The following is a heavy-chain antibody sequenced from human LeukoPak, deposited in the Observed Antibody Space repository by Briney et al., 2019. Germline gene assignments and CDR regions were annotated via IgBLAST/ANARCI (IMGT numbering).Heavy chain of an antibody. J-gene: IGHJ4*02. CDR1: GYPFTSYG. Sequence: ASAKASFKASGYPFTSYGISRVRPAPGQGVEWMGWFSAYNGNTNYPQKLQGRVTITTDTSTSTVYMELRSLRSDDTAVYYCARDFRRRYCSGGSCLRSDYWGQGTLVTVSS. D-gene: IGHD2-15*01. V-gene: IGHV1-18*01. CDR2: FSAYNGNT. CDR3: ARDFRRRYCSGGSCLRSDY.